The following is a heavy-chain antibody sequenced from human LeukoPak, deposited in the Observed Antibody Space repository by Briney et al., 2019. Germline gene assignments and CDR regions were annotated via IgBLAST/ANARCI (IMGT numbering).Heavy chain of an antibody. J-gene: IGHJ4*02. V-gene: IGHV3-48*01. D-gene: IGHD2-15*01. CDR1: GFTFSSYS. CDR2: ISSSSSPL. CDR3: ARVVGYCSGGSCYSGY. Sequence: GGSLRLSCAASGFTFSSYSMNLVRQAPGKGLEWVSYISSSSSPLFYAHSVKGRFTVSRENAKNSLYLRMNSLRAEDTAVYYCARVVGYCSGGSCYSGYWGQGTLVTVSS.